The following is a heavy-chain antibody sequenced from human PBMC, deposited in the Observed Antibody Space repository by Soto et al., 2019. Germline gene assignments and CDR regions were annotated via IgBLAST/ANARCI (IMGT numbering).Heavy chain of an antibody. V-gene: IGHV4-30-4*01. D-gene: IGHD6-13*01. J-gene: IGHJ5*02. CDR3: ARERPDGSRLDP. Sequence: QVQLQESGPGLVKPSQTLSLTCTVSGGSISSGDYYWSWIRQPPGKGLEWIAYIYYSGSTYYNPSLKSRVTIAVDTAENQFSLKLRSVTASDTAVYYCARERPDGSRLDPWGERTLGTVSS. CDR2: IYYSGST. CDR1: GGSISSGDYY.